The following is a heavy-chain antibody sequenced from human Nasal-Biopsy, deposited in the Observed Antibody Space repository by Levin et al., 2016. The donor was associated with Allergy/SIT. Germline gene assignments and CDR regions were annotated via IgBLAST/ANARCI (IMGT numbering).Heavy chain of an antibody. CDR1: RFTFRTYG. Sequence: GESLKISCRASRFTFRTYGMNWVRQAPGKGLEWVADISHDGRNKNYADSMKGRFTISRDNSKNTMYLQMNSLSSEDTAVYYCAKEVIASQGVSHHYNAMDVWGQGTTVTVSS. D-gene: IGHD2-21*01. J-gene: IGHJ6*02. V-gene: IGHV3-30*18. CDR2: ISHDGRNK. CDR3: AKEVIASQGVSHHYNAMDV.